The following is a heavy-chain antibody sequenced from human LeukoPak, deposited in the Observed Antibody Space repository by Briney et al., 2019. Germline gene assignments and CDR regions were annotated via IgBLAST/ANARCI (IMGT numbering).Heavy chain of an antibody. D-gene: IGHD6-19*01. CDR2: ISGSGGST. CDR1: GFTFSSYA. J-gene: IGHJ4*02. V-gene: IGHV3-23*01. Sequence: PGGSLRLSCAASGFTFSSYAMSWVRQAPGKGLEWVSAISGSGGSTYYADSVKGRFTISRDNSKNTLYLQMNSLRAEDTAVYYCAKVKGIAVAGPNDYWGQGTLVTVSS. CDR3: AKVKGIAVAGPNDY.